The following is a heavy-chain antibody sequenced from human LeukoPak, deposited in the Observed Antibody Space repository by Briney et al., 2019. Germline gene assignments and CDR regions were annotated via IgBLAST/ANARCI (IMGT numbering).Heavy chain of an antibody. Sequence: AASVKVSCKASGYTFITYDINWVRQATGQGLEWMGWMNVNSGNTGYAQNFQGRLTITRNTSISTAYMELSSLRSEDTAVYYCARTPYNWEIDYWGQGTLVTVSS. CDR2: MNVNSGNT. CDR3: ARTPYNWEIDY. V-gene: IGHV1-8*03. D-gene: IGHD1-20*01. CDR1: GYTFITYD. J-gene: IGHJ4*02.